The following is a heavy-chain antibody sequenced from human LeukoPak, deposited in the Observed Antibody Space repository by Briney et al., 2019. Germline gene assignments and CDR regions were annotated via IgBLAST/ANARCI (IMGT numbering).Heavy chain of an antibody. Sequence: GESLKISCKGSGYSFTSYWIGWVRQMPGKGLEWMGIIYPGDSDTGYSPSFQGQVTISADKSISTAYLQWSSLKASDTAMYYCARGPLLPSGYDSHGVDYWGQGTLVTVSS. J-gene: IGHJ4*02. CDR1: GYSFTSYW. D-gene: IGHD5-12*01. CDR3: ARGPLLPSGYDSHGVDY. CDR2: IYPGDSDT. V-gene: IGHV5-51*01.